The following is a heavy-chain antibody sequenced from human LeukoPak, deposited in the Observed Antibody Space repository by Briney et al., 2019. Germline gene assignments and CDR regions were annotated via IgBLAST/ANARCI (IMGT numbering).Heavy chain of an antibody. V-gene: IGHV1-18*01. CDR3: ARERDTVLAPYFDY. CDR1: GYAFIRYP. CDR2: ISTYNGGT. Sequence: GASVKVSCKASGYAFIRYPIIWVRQAPGQGLEWMGWISTYNGGTTYAQKFQDRVSMTTDTSTGTVSMELRSLRSDDTAVYYCARERDTVLAPYFDYWGQGTLVTVSP. D-gene: IGHD3-3*01. J-gene: IGHJ4*02.